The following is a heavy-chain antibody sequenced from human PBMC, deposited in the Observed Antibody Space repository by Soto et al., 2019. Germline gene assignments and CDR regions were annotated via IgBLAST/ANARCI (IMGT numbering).Heavy chain of an antibody. J-gene: IGHJ6*02. V-gene: IGHV4-34*01. CDR3: AGYCSSTSCYGGYYYGMDV. D-gene: IGHD2-2*01. CDR2: INHSGST. CDR1: GGSFSGYY. Sequence: SETLSLTCAVYGGSFSGYYWSWIRQPPGKGLEWIGEINHSGSTNYNPSLKSRVTISVDTSKNQFSLKLSSVTAADTAVYYCAGYCSSTSCYGGYYYGMDVWGQGTTVTVSS.